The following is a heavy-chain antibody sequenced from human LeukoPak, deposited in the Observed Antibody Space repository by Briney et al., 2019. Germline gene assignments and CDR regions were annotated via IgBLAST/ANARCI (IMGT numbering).Heavy chain of an antibody. V-gene: IGHV3-33*01. CDR2: IWYDGSNK. D-gene: IGHD4-17*01. J-gene: IGHJ5*02. CDR1: GFTFSSYG. CDR3: ARESYGDYVIDP. Sequence: GRSLRLSCAASGFTFSSYGMHWVRQAPGMGLEWVAVIWYDGSNKYYADSVKGRFTISRDNSKNTLYLQMNSLRAEDTAVYYCARESYGDYVIDPWGQGTLVTVSS.